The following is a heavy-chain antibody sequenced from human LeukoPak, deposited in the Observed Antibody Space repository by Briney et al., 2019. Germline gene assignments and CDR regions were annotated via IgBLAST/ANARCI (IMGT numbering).Heavy chain of an antibody. CDR3: ARVLRGYSYGSSHDY. Sequence: SETLSLTYAVYGGSFSGYYWSWIRQPPGKGLEWIGEINHSGSTNYNPSLKSRVTISVDTSKNQFSLKLSSVTAADTAVYYCARVLRGYSYGSSHDYWGQGTLVTVPS. J-gene: IGHJ4*02. V-gene: IGHV4-34*01. CDR2: INHSGST. D-gene: IGHD5-18*01. CDR1: GGSFSGYY.